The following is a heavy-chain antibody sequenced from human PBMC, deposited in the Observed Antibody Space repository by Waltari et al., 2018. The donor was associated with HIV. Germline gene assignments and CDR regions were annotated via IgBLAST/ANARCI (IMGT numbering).Heavy chain of an antibody. Sequence: QVQLVQSGAEVKKPGASVKVSCKTSGYTFPSYDINWVRQATGQGLEWMGGMNPNSGNTGYAQKFQGRVTMARNTSISTAYMELRSLRYEDTAVYYCARGPIVGKAFDIWGQGTMVTVSS. D-gene: IGHD1-26*01. CDR1: GYTFPSYD. CDR3: ARGPIVGKAFDI. J-gene: IGHJ3*02. V-gene: IGHV1-8*01. CDR2: MNPNSGNT.